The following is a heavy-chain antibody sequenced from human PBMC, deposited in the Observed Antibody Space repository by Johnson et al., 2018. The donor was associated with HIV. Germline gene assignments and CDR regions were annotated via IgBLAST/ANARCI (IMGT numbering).Heavy chain of an antibody. CDR3: ARGKGAAAGTRGLDAFDI. Sequence: VQLVESGGGLVQPGGSLRLSCVASGFTFSSNALNWFRQAPGKGLEWVSVISGSGDSTGHADSVKGRFTVSRDNARNSLYLQINGLRAEDTAFYYCARGKGAAAGTRGLDAFDIWGQGTMVTVSS. J-gene: IGHJ3*02. CDR2: ISGSGDST. V-gene: IGHV3-23*04. CDR1: GFTFSSNA. D-gene: IGHD6-13*01.